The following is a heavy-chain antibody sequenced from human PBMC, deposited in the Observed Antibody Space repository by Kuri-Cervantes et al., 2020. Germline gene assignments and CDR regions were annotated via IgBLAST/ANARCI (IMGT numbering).Heavy chain of an antibody. CDR3: ATMNGYFKY. J-gene: IGHJ4*02. CDR1: GFTFSDYY. Sequence: GESLKISCAASGFTFSDYYMNWVRQAPGKGLEWVSSISSSSTIYYADSVKGRFTISRDSSKNTLALQMNSLRAEDTAVFYCATMNGYFKYWGQGTLVTVSS. D-gene: IGHD1-1*01. CDR2: ISSSSTI. V-gene: IGHV3-69-1*02.